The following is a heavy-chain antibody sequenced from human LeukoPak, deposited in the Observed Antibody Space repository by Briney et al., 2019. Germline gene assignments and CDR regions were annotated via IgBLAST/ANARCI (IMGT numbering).Heavy chain of an antibody. D-gene: IGHD5-18*01. V-gene: IGHV1-69*13. Sequence: ASVKVSCKASGGTFSSYAISWVRQAPGQGLEWMGGIIPIFGTANYAQKFQGSVTITADESTSTAYMELSSLGSEDTAVYYCARHMDTARKYYYGMDVWGQGTTVTVSS. J-gene: IGHJ6*02. CDR3: ARHMDTARKYYYGMDV. CDR1: GGTFSSYA. CDR2: IIPIFGTA.